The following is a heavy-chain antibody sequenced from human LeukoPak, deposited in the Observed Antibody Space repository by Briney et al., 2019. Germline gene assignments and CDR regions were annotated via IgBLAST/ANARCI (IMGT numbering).Heavy chain of an antibody. CDR3: ARDLAWGVY. CDR1: GFTVSSSY. CDR2: ITSSSSSI. J-gene: IGHJ4*02. Sequence: PGGSLRLSCAASGFTVSSSYMSWVRQAPGKGLEWVSSITSSSSSIYSADSVKGRLTISRDNAKNSLYLEMNSLRDEDTAVYYCARDLAWGVYWGQGTLVTVSS. V-gene: IGHV3-21*01. D-gene: IGHD7-27*01.